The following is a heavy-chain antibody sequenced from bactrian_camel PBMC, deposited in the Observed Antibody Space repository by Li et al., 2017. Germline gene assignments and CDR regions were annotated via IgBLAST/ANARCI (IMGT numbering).Heavy chain of an antibody. CDR1: GGTYSHYWPYC. D-gene: IGHD2*01. V-gene: IGHV3S53*01. CDR2: IDTRGSV. Sequence: HVQLVESGGGSVQAGGSLRLSCVSSGGTYSHYWPYCMAWFRQPPGKSREGVAAIDTRGSVTIADSVKGRFTISKDSAKNTLYLQMSDLKPEDTATYYCAASWCDVGTYSGSWKLYAFSYEGRGTQVTVS. J-gene: IGHJ4*01.